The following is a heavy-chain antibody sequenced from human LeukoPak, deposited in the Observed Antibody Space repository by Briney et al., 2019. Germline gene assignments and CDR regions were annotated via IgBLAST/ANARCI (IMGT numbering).Heavy chain of an antibody. Sequence: GESLKISCKGSGYSYTNYWIGWVRQMPGKGLKWMGIIYPGDSDARYSPSFQGQVTISADKSISTAYLQWSSLKASDTAMYYCARRRDLYSGSYYPFDYWGQGTLVTVSS. CDR3: ARRRDLYSGSYYPFDY. V-gene: IGHV5-51*01. J-gene: IGHJ4*02. D-gene: IGHD1-26*01. CDR1: GYSYTNYW. CDR2: IYPGDSDA.